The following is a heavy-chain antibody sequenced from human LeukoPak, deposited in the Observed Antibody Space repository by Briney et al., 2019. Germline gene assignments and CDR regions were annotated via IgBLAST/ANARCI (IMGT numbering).Heavy chain of an antibody. V-gene: IGHV4-59*12. CDR2: VYNSGDT. J-gene: IGHJ2*01. CDR1: GGSTSSDY. D-gene: IGHD3-16*01. CDR3: ARLKLGAYFDL. Sequence: SETLSLTCTASGGSTSSDYWSWIRQSPGKGLEWVGYVYNSGDTGKNPSLKSRVTILLDTSKNQCSLKLTSVSAADTAVYYCARLKLGAYFDLWGRGTLVTVSS.